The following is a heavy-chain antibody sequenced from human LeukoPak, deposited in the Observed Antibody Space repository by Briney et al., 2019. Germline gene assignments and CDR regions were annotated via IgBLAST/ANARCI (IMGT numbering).Heavy chain of an antibody. CDR3: ARDPGAYGSGSYSLYYYYYMDV. CDR1: GGTFSSYA. Sequence: ASVKVSCKASGGTFSSYAISWVRQAPGQGLEWMGRIIPIFGTANYAQKFQGRVTITTDESTSTAYTELSRLRSDDTAVYYCARDPGAYGSGSYSLYYYYYMDVWGKGTTVTVSS. CDR2: IIPIFGTA. J-gene: IGHJ6*03. V-gene: IGHV1-69*05. D-gene: IGHD3-10*01.